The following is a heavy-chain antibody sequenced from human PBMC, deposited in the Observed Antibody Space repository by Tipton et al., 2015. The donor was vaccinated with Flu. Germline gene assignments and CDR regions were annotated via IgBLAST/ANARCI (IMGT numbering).Heavy chain of an antibody. V-gene: IGHV1-46*01. D-gene: IGHD3-10*01. CDR2: IYPSGGGT. CDR3: ARDRGFGAYTFDY. Sequence: QVQLVQSGAEVKKPGASVRISCTASGYTFTNYNTHWVRQAPGQGPEWMGIIYPSGGGTTYAQRFQGRVTLTRDKSTSTVYMELSSLRSEDTAFYYCARDRGFGAYTFDYWGQGTLVTVAS. J-gene: IGHJ4*02. CDR1: GYTFTNYN.